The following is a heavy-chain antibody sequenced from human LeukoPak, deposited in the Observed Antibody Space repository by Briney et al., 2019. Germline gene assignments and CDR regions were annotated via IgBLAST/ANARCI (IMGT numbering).Heavy chain of an antibody. V-gene: IGHV1-2*02. D-gene: IGHD1-26*01. CDR2: INPNSGGT. CDR3: ARDTSYSGSYPDY. CDR1: GYTFTGYY. Sequence: ASVKVSCKASGYTFTGYYMHWVRQAPGQGLEWMGWINPNSGGTNYAQKFQGRVTMTRDTSINTAHMELSRLRSDDTAVYYCARDTSYSGSYPDYWGQGTLVTVSS. J-gene: IGHJ4*02.